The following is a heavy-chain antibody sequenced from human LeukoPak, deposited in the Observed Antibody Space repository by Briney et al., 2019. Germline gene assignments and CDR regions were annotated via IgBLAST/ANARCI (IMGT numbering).Heavy chain of an antibody. CDR2: IYHSGST. V-gene: IGHV4-4*02. Sequence: SETLSLTCAVSGGSISSSNWWSWVRQPPGKGLEWSGEIYHSGSTNYNPSLKSRVTISVDKSKNQFSLKLSSVTAADTAVYYCARDWGYSSGWYYFDYWGQGTLVTVSS. CDR1: GGSISSSNW. CDR3: ARDWGYSSGWYYFDY. J-gene: IGHJ4*02. D-gene: IGHD6-19*01.